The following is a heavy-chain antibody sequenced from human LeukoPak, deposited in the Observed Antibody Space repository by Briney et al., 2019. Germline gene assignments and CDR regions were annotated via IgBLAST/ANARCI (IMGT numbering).Heavy chain of an antibody. CDR1: GGSISSGSYY. Sequence: SETLSLTCTVSGGSISSGSYYWSWIRQPAGKGLEWIGRIYTSGSTNYNPSLKSRVTISVDTSKNQFSLKLSSVTAADTAVYCCARGGYDFWSGYSNWFDPWGQGTLVTVSS. J-gene: IGHJ5*02. CDR3: ARGGYDFWSGYSNWFDP. D-gene: IGHD3-3*01. V-gene: IGHV4-61*02. CDR2: IYTSGST.